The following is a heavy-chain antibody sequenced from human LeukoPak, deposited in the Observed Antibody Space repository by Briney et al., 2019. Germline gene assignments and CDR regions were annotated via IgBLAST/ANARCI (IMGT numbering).Heavy chain of an antibody. Sequence: PSETLSLTCTVSGGSISSSSYYWGWIRQPPGKGLEWIGSIYYSGSTYYNPSLKSRVTISVDTSKNQFSLKLSSVTAADTAVYYCARLPIWFGESPVDPWGQGTLVTVSS. CDR2: IYYSGST. CDR1: GGSISSSSYY. J-gene: IGHJ5*02. V-gene: IGHV4-39*01. D-gene: IGHD3-10*01. CDR3: ARLPIWFGESPVDP.